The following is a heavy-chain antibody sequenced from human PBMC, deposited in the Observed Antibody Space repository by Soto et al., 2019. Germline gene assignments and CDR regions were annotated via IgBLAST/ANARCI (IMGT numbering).Heavy chain of an antibody. CDR2: IYYSGST. V-gene: IGHV4-31*03. J-gene: IGHJ6*02. Sequence: QVQLQESGPGLVKPSQTLSLTCTVSGGSISSGGYYWSWIRQHPGKGLEWIGFIYYSGSTHYNPSLKSRLTISLDTSQNQFSLKLSSVTAADTAVYYCARRVGVVIGYGMDVWGQGTMVTVS. CDR1: GGSISSGGYY. CDR3: ARRVGVVIGYGMDV. D-gene: IGHD3-3*01.